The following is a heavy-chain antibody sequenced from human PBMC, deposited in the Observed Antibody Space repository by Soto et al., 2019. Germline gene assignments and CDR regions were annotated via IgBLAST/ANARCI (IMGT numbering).Heavy chain of an antibody. CDR3: AHRQVGYNSNWYHAYFDY. D-gene: IGHD6-13*01. CDR1: GFSLTTSGVG. Sequence: QITLKESGPTLVKPTQTLTLTCTFSGFSLTTSGVGVGWIRQPPGKALEWLALIYWDDDKRYSPSLKSRLTITKDTSKNQVFLTMTNMDPVDTGRYYCAHRQVGYNSNWYHAYFDYWGQGTLVTVSS. V-gene: IGHV2-5*02. CDR2: IYWDDDK. J-gene: IGHJ4*02.